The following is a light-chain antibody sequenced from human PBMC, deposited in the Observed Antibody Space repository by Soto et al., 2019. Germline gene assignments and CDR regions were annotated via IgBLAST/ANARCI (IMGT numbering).Light chain of an antibody. V-gene: IGLV2-11*01. CDR3: CSYAGSYV. Sequence: QSVLTQPRSVSGSPGRSVTISCTGTSSDVGGYNYVSWYQQYPGKGPKLIIYDVTKRPSGVPDRFSGSKSGSTASLTISGLQAEDEADYYCCSYAGSYVFGTGTKVTVL. CDR1: SSDVGGYNY. CDR2: DVT. J-gene: IGLJ1*01.